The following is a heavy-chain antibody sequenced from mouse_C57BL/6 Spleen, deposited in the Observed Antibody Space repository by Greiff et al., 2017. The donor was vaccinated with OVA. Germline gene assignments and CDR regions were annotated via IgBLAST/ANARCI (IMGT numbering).Heavy chain of an antibody. V-gene: IGHV1-81*01. J-gene: IGHJ2*01. CDR1: GYTFTSYG. D-gene: IGHD2-1*01. CDR2: IYPRRGNT. Sequence: QVQLQQSGAELARPGASVKLSCKASGYTFTSYGISWVKQRTGQGLEWIGEIYPRRGNTYYNEKFKGKATLTADKSSSTAYMELRSLTSEDSAVYFCARREGNFEDFDYWGQGTTLTVSS. CDR3: ARREGNFEDFDY.